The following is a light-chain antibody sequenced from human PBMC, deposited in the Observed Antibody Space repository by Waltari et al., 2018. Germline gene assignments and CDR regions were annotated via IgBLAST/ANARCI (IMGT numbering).Light chain of an antibody. Sequence: EIVLTQSPGTLSLSPGERATLSCRASQSVSGNNLAWYQQTPAQAPRLLIHGASSRATGIPDRFSGSGSGTDFTLTISRLEPEDFAVYYCQQYGRSWNTFGQGTKLEIK. J-gene: IGKJ2*01. CDR3: QQYGRSWNT. CDR1: QSVSGNN. CDR2: GAS. V-gene: IGKV3-20*01.